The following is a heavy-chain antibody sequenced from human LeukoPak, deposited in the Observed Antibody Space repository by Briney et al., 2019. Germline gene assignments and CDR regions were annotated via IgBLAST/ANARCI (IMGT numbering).Heavy chain of an antibody. Sequence: GGSLRLSCAASGFTLSTYSMNWVRQAPGKGLEWASSIVRSSGFIYYADSVRGRFTISRDNAKNSLYLHMSSLRAEDTAVYYCARDILPGYIGEGLDYWGQGTLVTVSS. CDR1: GFTLSTYS. V-gene: IGHV3-21*01. J-gene: IGHJ4*02. D-gene: IGHD3-9*01. CDR2: IVRSSGFI. CDR3: ARDILPGYIGEGLDY.